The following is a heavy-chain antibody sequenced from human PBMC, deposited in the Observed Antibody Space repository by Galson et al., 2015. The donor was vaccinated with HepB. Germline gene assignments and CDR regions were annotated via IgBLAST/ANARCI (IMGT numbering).Heavy chain of an antibody. CDR2: VSGTGVTT. CDR3: AKSALPSDWYYYYYGMDV. D-gene: IGHD6-19*01. Sequence: SLRLSCAASRFTFSSYAMSWVRQAPEKGLEWVPSVSGTGVTTYSADSVKGRFTISRDNSRTTLYLQMNSLRAEDTAVYYCAKSALPSDWYYYYYGMDVWGQGTTVTVSS. CDR1: RFTFSSYA. J-gene: IGHJ6*02. V-gene: IGHV3-23*01.